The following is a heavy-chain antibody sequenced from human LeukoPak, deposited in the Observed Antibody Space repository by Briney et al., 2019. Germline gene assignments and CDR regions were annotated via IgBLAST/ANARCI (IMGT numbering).Heavy chain of an antibody. D-gene: IGHD6-13*01. V-gene: IGHV3-23*01. Sequence: GGSLRLSCAASGFTFSSYAMSWVRQAPGKGLEWVSAITGSGGSTYYADSVKGRFTISRDNSKNTLFLHMNSLRVEDTAVYYCAKAPAAATKYYYGMDVWGQGTTVTVSS. CDR1: GFTFSSYA. CDR3: AKAPAAATKYYYGMDV. CDR2: ITGSGGST. J-gene: IGHJ6*02.